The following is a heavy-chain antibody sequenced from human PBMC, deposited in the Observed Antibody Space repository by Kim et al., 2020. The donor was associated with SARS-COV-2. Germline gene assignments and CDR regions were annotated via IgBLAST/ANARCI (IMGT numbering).Heavy chain of an antibody. D-gene: IGHD4-17*01. J-gene: IGHJ6*02. CDR2: IYYSRST. CDR1: GGSISSSSYY. Sequence: SETLSLTCTVSGGSISSSSYYWGWIRQPPGKGLEWIGSIYYSRSTYYNPSLKSRVTISVDTSKNQFSLKLSSVTAADTAVYYCAREITVTTGDCYYGMDVWGQGTTVTVSS. V-gene: IGHV4-39*01. CDR3: AREITVTTGDCYYGMDV.